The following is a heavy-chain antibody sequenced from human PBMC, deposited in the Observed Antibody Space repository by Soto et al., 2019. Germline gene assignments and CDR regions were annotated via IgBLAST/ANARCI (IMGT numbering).Heavy chain of an antibody. Sequence: ASVKVSCKASGYTFTKYGFSWVRQAPGQGLEWMGWISGYNGNTKYAEKFQGRVTMTTDTSTSTAHMELRSLRSDDTAVYYCAREGEAPYYYYGMDVWGEGNAVTVSS. D-gene: IGHD2-21*01. CDR1: GYTFTKYG. J-gene: IGHJ6*04. CDR3: AREGEAPYYYYGMDV. V-gene: IGHV1-18*01. CDR2: ISGYNGNT.